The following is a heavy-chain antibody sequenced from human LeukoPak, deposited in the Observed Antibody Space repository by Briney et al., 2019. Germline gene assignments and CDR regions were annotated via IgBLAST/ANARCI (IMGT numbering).Heavy chain of an antibody. V-gene: IGHV4-59*08. D-gene: IGHD3-10*01. Sequence: SETLSLTCTVSGGSISSHYWNWIRQPPGKGLEWIGNIYYSGSTNYNPSLKSRVTISVDTSKRQFSLNLRSVTTADTALYYCARRVSLVRGVYYFGMDVWGQGTTVTVSS. CDR1: GGSISSHY. CDR2: IYYSGST. CDR3: ARRVSLVRGVYYFGMDV. J-gene: IGHJ6*02.